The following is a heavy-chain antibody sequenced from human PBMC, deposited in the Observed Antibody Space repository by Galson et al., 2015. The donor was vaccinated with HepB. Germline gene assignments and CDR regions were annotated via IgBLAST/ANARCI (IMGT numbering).Heavy chain of an antibody. CDR2: ISSSGSTI. J-gene: IGHJ6*02. V-gene: IGHV3-11*01. D-gene: IGHD3-16*02. CDR1: GFTFSDYY. Sequence: SLRLSCAASGFTFSDYYMSWIRQAPGKGLEWVSYISSSGSTIYYADSVKGRFTISRDNAKNSLYLQMNSLRAEDTAVYYCARDKGFMITFGGVIVTPYGMDVWGQGTTVTVSS. CDR3: ARDKGFMITFGGVIVTPYGMDV.